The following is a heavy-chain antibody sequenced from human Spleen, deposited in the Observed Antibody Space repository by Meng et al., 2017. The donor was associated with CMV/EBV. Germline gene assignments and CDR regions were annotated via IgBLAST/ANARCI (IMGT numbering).Heavy chain of an antibody. CDR2: MNPNSGNT. J-gene: IGHJ4*02. CDR1: GYTFTSYD. D-gene: IGHD5-24*01. Sequence: SCKASGYTFTSYDINWVRQATGQGLEWMGWMNPNSGNTGYAQKFQGRVTMTRDTSTSTVYMELSSLRSEDTAVYYCARRDEERYSFDYWGQGTLVTVSS. CDR3: ARRDEERYSFDY. V-gene: IGHV1-8*02.